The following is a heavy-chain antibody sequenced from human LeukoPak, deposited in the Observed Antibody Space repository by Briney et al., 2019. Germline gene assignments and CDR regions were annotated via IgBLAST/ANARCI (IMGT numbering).Heavy chain of an antibody. CDR2: VRGSGDST. D-gene: IGHD6-19*01. V-gene: IGHV3-23*01. Sequence: GGSLRLSCAASGFTFSSYAMSWVRQAPGKGLKWVSAVRGSGDSTYYADSVKGRFTISRDTSNNTLYLQMNSLRAEDTAVYYCAKAQNVVVAGTDYWGQGTLVTVSS. CDR1: GFTFSSYA. J-gene: IGHJ4*02. CDR3: AKAQNVVVAGTDY.